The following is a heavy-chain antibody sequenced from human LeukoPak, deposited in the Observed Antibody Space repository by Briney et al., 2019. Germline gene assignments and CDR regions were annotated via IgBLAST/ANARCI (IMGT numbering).Heavy chain of an antibody. V-gene: IGHV3-30*04. CDR2: ISYDGSNK. J-gene: IGHJ4*02. D-gene: IGHD5-18*01. CDR3: SRVRPTWIQLWGHYDY. Sequence: PGRSLRLSCAASGFTFSSYAMHWVRQAPGKGLEWVAVISYDGSNKYYADSVKGRFTISRDNSKNTLYLQMNSLRAEDTAVYYCSRVRPTWIQLWGHYDYWGQGTLVTVSS. CDR1: GFTFSSYA.